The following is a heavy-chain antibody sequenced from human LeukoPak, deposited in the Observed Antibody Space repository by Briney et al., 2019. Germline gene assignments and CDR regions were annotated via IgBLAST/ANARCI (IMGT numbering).Heavy chain of an antibody. Sequence: SETLSLTCTVSGVSISSDSYYWSWIRQPAGKGLEWIGRFYTSGTTNYNPSLKSRVTISVDTSKNQFSLKLSSVTAADTAVYYCARANMEDAFDIWGQGTMVTVSS. D-gene: IGHD1-1*01. J-gene: IGHJ3*02. CDR3: ARANMEDAFDI. V-gene: IGHV4-61*02. CDR2: FYTSGTT. CDR1: GVSISSDSYY.